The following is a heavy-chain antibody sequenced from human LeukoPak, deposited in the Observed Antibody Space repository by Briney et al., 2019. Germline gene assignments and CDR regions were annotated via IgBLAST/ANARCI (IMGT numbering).Heavy chain of an antibody. CDR2: ISPDGSTT. D-gene: IGHD6-13*01. Sequence: GGSLRLSCAASGFTFSRYWMHWVRQAPGKGLMRVSRISPDGSTTLYADSVKGRFTISTDNSKNTVFLHMNSPRAEDTAVYYCAKATYSSSWNLYFDFWGQGTLVTVSS. V-gene: IGHV3-74*03. J-gene: IGHJ4*02. CDR3: AKATYSSSWNLYFDF. CDR1: GFTFSRYW.